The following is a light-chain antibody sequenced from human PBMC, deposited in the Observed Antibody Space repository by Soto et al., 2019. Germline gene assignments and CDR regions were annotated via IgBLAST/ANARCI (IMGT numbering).Light chain of an antibody. V-gene: IGKV1-33*01. CDR1: QDISNY. J-gene: IGKJ2*01. CDR2: DAS. CDR3: QQYDNVPYT. Sequence: DIQMTQSPSSLSASVGDRVTIICQASQDISNYLNWYQQKPGKAPKLLIYDASNLETGVPSRFSGSGSGTDFTFTISSLQPEDIATYYCQQYDNVPYTFGQGTKLEI.